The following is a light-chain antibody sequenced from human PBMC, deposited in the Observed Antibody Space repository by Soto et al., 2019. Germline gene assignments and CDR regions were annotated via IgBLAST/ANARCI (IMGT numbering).Light chain of an antibody. V-gene: IGKV2-30*01. CDR3: MQAIHWPYT. CDR1: LSLVYSGGDAY. CDR2: LVS. J-gene: IGKJ2*01. Sequence: DVVMTQSPLSLPATLGQPASISCRSSLSLVYSGGDAYLHWFQQRPGQSPRRLIYLVSNRDSGVPDRFSGSGSGTDFTLKISRVAAEDVGVYYCMQAIHWPYTFGQGTRLEIE.